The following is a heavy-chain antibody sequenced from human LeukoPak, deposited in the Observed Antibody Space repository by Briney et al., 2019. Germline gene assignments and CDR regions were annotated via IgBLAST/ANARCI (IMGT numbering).Heavy chain of an antibody. Sequence: GGSLRLSCAASGFTFSDYYMSWIRQAPGKGLEWVSYISSSGSTIYYADSVKGRFTTSRDNAKNSLYLQMNSLRAEDTAVYYCARAPSSGWSYYFDYWGQGTLVTVSS. V-gene: IGHV3-11*04. CDR1: GFTFSDYY. CDR3: ARAPSSGWSYYFDY. CDR2: ISSSGSTI. J-gene: IGHJ4*02. D-gene: IGHD6-19*01.